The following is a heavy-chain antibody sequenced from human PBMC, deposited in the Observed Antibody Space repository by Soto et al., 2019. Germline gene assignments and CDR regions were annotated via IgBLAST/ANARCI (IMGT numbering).Heavy chain of an antibody. CDR3: THRRNVYSDSVAAFDY. V-gene: IGHV2-5*01. D-gene: IGHD4-17*01. CDR1: GFSLRSPGVG. J-gene: IGHJ4*02. CDR2: IFWTNDV. Sequence: QITLKESGPTLVKPTQTLTLTCTLSGFSLRSPGVGVGWIRQTPGKALEWLALIFWTNDVRYSPSLRSRLTITKATSKNQVVLTMTNVDPVDTGTYYCTHRRNVYSDSVAAFDYWGQGTLVSVSS.